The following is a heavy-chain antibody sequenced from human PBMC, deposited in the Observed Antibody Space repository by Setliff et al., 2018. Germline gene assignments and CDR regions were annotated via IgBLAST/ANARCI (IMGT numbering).Heavy chain of an antibody. J-gene: IGHJ3*02. V-gene: IGHV1-69*06. D-gene: IGHD2-15*01. CDR1: GGTFNSYG. CDR3: ATNSGGNTIDALVI. CDR2: SIPISGTT. Sequence: SVKVSCKTSGGTFNSYGIDWVRQAPGQGLEWMGRSIPISGTTKYAQKFQDRVTITADKSTSTAYMELSSLTSDDTAVYYCATNSGGNTIDALVIWGQGTMVTVSS.